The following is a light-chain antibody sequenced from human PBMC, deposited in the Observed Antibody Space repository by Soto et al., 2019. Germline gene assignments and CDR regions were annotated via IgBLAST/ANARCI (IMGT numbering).Light chain of an antibody. CDR2: VGTDGIVG. J-gene: IGLJ2*01. CDR1: SGHSNYK. Sequence: QAVLTQPPSASGSLGAAGTLTCTLSSGHSNYKVDWYQQRPGKGPRFRMRVGTDGIVGSKGDGIPDRFSVFGSGLNRFLTISNIQEEDESDYHCGADHGSGRDFVVVFGGGTKLTVL. CDR3: GADHGSGRDFVVV. V-gene: IGLV9-49*03.